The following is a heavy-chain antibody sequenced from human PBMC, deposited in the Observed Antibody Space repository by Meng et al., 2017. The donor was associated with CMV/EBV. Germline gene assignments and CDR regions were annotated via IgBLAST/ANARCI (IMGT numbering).Heavy chain of an antibody. CDR1: GFTFSSYA. V-gene: IGHV3-30*04. CDR3: ARVAAAVKYYFDY. D-gene: IGHD6-13*01. Sequence: GESLKISCAASGFTFSSYAMHWVCQAPGKGLEWVAVISYDGSNKYYADSVKGRFTISRDNSKNTLYLQMNSLRAEDTAVYYCARVAAAVKYYFDYWGQGTLVTVSS. CDR2: ISYDGSNK. J-gene: IGHJ4*02.